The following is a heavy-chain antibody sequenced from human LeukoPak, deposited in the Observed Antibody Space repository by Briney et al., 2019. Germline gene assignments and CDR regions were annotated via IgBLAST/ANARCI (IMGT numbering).Heavy chain of an antibody. D-gene: IGHD6-19*01. V-gene: IGHV1-8*01. CDR3: ARAYVAVAGRDQYYYYGMDV. CDR2: MNPNSGNT. Sequence: GASVKVSCMASGYTFTSYDINWVRQATGQGLEWMGWMNPNSGNTGYAQKFQGRVTMTRNTSISTAYMELSSLRSEDTAVYYCARAYVAVAGRDQYYYYGMDVWGQGTTVTVSS. J-gene: IGHJ6*02. CDR1: GYTFTSYD.